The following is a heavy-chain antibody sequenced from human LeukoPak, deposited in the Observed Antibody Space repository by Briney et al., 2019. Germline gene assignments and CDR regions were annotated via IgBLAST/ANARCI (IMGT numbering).Heavy chain of an antibody. Sequence: GGSLRLSCAASGFTFRSYAMHWVRQAPGKGLEWVAVISYDGSNKYYIDSVKGRFTISRDSSKSTIYLQMNSLRAEDTAVYYCARDGEQLQYYFDYWGQGSLVTVSS. J-gene: IGHJ4*02. D-gene: IGHD6-6*01. CDR1: GFTFRSYA. CDR2: ISYDGSNK. CDR3: ARDGEQLQYYFDY. V-gene: IGHV3-30*03.